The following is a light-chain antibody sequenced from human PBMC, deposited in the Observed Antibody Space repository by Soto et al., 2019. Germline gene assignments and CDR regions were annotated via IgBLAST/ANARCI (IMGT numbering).Light chain of an antibody. J-gene: IGKJ5*01. CDR1: QSLTRN. CDR2: DAS. V-gene: IGKV3D-15*01. CDR3: QQYNNWPIT. Sequence: EIVMTQSPATLSVSPGESATLSCRASQSLTRNLAWYQQKPGQAPRLLMYDASTRATGTPARFSGSGSGTNFPLSISSLQSEDVAVYYCQQYNNWPITFGQGTRLEIK.